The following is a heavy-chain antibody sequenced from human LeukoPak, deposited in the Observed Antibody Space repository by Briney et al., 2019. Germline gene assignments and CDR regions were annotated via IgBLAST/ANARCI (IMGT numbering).Heavy chain of an antibody. CDR1: GFTFDDYT. Sequence: GGSLRLSCAASGFTFDDYTMHWVRQAPGKGLEWVSLISWDGGSTYYADSVKGRFTISRDNSENSLYLQMNSLRAEDTALYYCANSWGTWFDPWGQGTLVTVSS. V-gene: IGHV3-43*01. CDR3: ANSWGTWFDP. D-gene: IGHD3-16*01. CDR2: ISWDGGST. J-gene: IGHJ5*02.